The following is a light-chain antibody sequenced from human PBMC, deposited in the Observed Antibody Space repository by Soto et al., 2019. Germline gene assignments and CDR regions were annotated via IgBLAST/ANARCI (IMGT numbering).Light chain of an antibody. Sequence: DMQMTQSPSSLSASVGDRVTITCRASQGLGNYLAWYQQKPGKAPKLLIYSASRLQSGVPSRFSGSGSGTDFTLTISGLQPEDVATYYCLTYNGPPLSLGGGTKVDIK. CDR2: SAS. CDR1: QGLGNY. J-gene: IGKJ4*01. V-gene: IGKV1-27*01. CDR3: LTYNGPPLS.